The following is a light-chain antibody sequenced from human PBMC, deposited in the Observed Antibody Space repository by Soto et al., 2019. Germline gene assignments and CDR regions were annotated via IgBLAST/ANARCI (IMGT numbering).Light chain of an antibody. V-gene: IGKV3-20*01. CDR2: GAS. CDR1: QSVSFNF. J-gene: IGKJ1*01. CDR3: XXXXXXPPWT. Sequence: EIVLTQSPGTLSLSPGDRATLSCRASQSVSFNFLAWYQQKPGQAPRLLVYGASSRATGIPDRFSGSGSGTDFTLTISRLEPXXXXXXXXXXXXXXPPWTFGQGTKVEIK.